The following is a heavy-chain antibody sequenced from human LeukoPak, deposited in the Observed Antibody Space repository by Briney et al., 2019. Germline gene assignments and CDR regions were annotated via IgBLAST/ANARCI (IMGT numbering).Heavy chain of an antibody. CDR3: ETRGSLRDGYIYYYFMDV. Sequence: SETLSLTCTVSGYSISSGYYWGWIRQPPGKGLEWIGSIYHSGSTYYNPSLKSRVTISVDTSKNQFSLKLSSVTAADTAVYYCETRGSLRDGYIYYYFMDVWGKGTTVTVSS. D-gene: IGHD5-24*01. CDR1: GYSISSGYY. CDR2: IYHSGST. V-gene: IGHV4-38-2*02. J-gene: IGHJ6*03.